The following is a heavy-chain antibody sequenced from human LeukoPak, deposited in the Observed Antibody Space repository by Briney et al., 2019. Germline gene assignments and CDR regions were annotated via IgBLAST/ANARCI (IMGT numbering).Heavy chain of an antibody. Sequence: GGSLRLSCAASGFTFTGYTMNWVRQAPGKGLEWVSSISSSTDYMYYADSVKGRFTISRDNAKNSLYLQMNSLRAEDTAVYYCARDGSGWYNWFDPWGQGTLVTVSS. V-gene: IGHV3-21*01. CDR1: GFTFTGYT. D-gene: IGHD6-19*01. CDR2: ISSSTDYM. J-gene: IGHJ5*02. CDR3: ARDGSGWYNWFDP.